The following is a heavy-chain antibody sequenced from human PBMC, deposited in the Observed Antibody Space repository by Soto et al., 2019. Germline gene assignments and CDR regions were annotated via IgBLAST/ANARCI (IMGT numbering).Heavy chain of an antibody. D-gene: IGHD6-13*01. CDR1: GYSFTGYW. Sequence: GESLKISCKGPGYSFTGYWISWVGEMPGKGLEWMGRIDPSDSYTNYSPSFQGHVTISTDKSISTAYLQWSSLKASDTAIYYCARLGYSTFSGMDLWGQGTTDTVSS. J-gene: IGHJ6*02. CDR2: IDPSDSYT. CDR3: ARLGYSTFSGMDL. V-gene: IGHV5-10-1*01.